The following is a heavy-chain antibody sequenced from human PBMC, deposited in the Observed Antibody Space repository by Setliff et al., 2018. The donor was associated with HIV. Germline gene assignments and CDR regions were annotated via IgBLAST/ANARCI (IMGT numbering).Heavy chain of an antibody. D-gene: IGHD5-12*01. CDR3: ARVRRHSGRPGTFDI. V-gene: IGHV3-11*05. Sequence: GGSLRLSCAASGFTFSDYYMSWIRQAPGKGLEWVSCISSSSSYTNYADSVKGRFTISRDNAKNSLYLQMNSLRAEDTAVYYCARVRRHSGRPGTFDIWGQGTMVTVSS. CDR2: ISSSSSYT. CDR1: GFTFSDYY. J-gene: IGHJ3*02.